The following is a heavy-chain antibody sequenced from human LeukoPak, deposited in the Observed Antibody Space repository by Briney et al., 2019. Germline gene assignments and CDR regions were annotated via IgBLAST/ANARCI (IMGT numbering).Heavy chain of an antibody. CDR3: AILPGY. CDR1: GFTFSSYE. Sequence: GGSLRLSCAASGFTFSSYEMNWVRQAPGKGLEWVSVIYSDGDTHYADSVKGRFIISRDNSKNTLYLQMNSLRLDDTGVYYCAILPGYWGQGTLVTVSS. CDR2: IYSDGDT. J-gene: IGHJ4*02. V-gene: IGHV3-66*02.